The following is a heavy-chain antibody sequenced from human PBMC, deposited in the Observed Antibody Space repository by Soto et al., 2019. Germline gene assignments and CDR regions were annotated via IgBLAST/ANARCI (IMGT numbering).Heavy chain of an antibody. CDR3: ARDGHNGNSPYYAMDV. V-gene: IGHV3-7*03. D-gene: IGHD1-7*01. CDR1: GFTFSSYW. Sequence: EVQLVESGGGLVQPGGSVRLSCVGSGFTFSSYWLTWVRQAPGKGLEWVANIKQDGSEKYYLASVTGRFTISRDNARKSVYLQMNSLRAEDTAVYYCARDGHNGNSPYYAMDVWGQGTTVTVSS. CDR2: IKQDGSEK. J-gene: IGHJ6*01.